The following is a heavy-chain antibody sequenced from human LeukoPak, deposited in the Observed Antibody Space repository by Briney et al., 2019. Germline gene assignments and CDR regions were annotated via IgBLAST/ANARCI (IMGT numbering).Heavy chain of an antibody. CDR1: GFTFSSYG. V-gene: IGHV3-33*01. D-gene: IGHD2-2*01. J-gene: IGHJ4*02. Sequence: GRSLRLSCAASGFTFSSYGMHWVRQAPGKGLEWVAVIWYDGSNKYYADSVKGRFTISRDNSKNTLYLQMNSLRAEDTAVYYCARVGTYCSSTSCELDYWGQGTLVTVSS. CDR3: ARVGTYCSSTSCELDY. CDR2: IWYDGSNK.